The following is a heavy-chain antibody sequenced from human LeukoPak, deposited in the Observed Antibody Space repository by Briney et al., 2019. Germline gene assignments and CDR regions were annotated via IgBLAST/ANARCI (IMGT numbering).Heavy chain of an antibody. CDR3: ARFSTHFDY. J-gene: IGHJ4*02. D-gene: IGHD3-3*02. V-gene: IGHV3-23*01. Sequence: GSLRLSCAASGFTFTTYAMSWVRQAPGKGLEWVSAISGGGVNTYYADSVKGRFTISRDNSKNTLYLQMNSLRDEDTAVYYCARFSTHFDYWGQGTLVTVSS. CDR1: GFTFTTYA. CDR2: ISGGGVNT.